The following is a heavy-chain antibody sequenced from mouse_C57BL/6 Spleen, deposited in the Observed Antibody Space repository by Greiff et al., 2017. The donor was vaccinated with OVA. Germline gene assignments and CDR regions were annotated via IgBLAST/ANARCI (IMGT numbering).Heavy chain of an antibody. D-gene: IGHD1-1*01. Sequence: QVQLQQSGAELVRPGASVTLSCKASGYTFTDYEMHWVKQTPVHGLEWIGAIDPETGGTAYNQKFKGKAILTADKSSSTAYMELRSLTSEDSAVYYWTREGYYGSSYGYFDVWGTGTTVTVSS. V-gene: IGHV1-15*01. CDR1: GYTFTDYE. CDR2: IDPETGGT. CDR3: TREGYYGSSYGYFDV. J-gene: IGHJ1*03.